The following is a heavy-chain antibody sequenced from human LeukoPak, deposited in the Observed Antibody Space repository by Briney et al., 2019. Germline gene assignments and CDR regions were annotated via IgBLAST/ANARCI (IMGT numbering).Heavy chain of an antibody. D-gene: IGHD3-10*01. CDR1: GGSFSGYY. CDR2: INHSGST. CDR3: ARLLGGNGSGNYTDY. V-gene: IGHV4-34*01. Sequence: PSETLSLTCAVYGGSFSGYYWSWIRQPPGKGLEWIGEINHSGSTNYNPSLKSRVTISVDTSKNQFSLKLSSVTAADTAVYYCARLLGGNGSGNYTDYWGQGTLVTVSS. J-gene: IGHJ4*02.